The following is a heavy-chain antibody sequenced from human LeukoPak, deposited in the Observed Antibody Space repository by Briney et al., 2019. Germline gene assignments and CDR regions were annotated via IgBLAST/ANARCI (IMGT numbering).Heavy chain of an antibody. V-gene: IGHV4-59*01. CDR1: GGSLSSYY. CDR2: IYYSGST. Sequence: SETLSLTCTVSGGSLSSYYWSWIRQPPGKGLEWIGYIYYSGSTNYNPSLKSRVTISVDTSKNQFSLKLSSVTAADTAVYYCARGGYCSSTSCSIFDYWGQGTLVTVSS. CDR3: ARGGYCSSTSCSIFDY. D-gene: IGHD2-2*01. J-gene: IGHJ4*02.